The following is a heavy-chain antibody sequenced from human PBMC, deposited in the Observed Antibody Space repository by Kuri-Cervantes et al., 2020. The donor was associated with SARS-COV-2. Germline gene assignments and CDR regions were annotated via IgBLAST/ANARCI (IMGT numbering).Heavy chain of an antibody. V-gene: IGHV3-48*01. J-gene: IGHJ6*02. D-gene: IGHD6-13*01. Sequence: GGSLRLSCAASGFTFSSYSVNWVRQAPGKGLEWVSYISSSSSTIYYADSVKGRFTISRDNAKNSLYLQMNSLRAEDTAVYYCARDLIAAAGYGMDVWGQGTTVTVSS. CDR1: GFTFSSYS. CDR2: ISSSSSTI. CDR3: ARDLIAAAGYGMDV.